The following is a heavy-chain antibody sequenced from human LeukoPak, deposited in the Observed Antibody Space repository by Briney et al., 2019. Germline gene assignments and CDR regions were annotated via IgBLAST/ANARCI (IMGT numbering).Heavy chain of an antibody. Sequence: ASVKVSCKASGGTFSSYAMSWVRQAPGQGLEWMGWISADNGNTNYAQKLQGRVTMTTDTSTSTAYMELRSLRSDATAVYYCARHYSRSWKGQFDYWGQGTLVTVSS. V-gene: IGHV1-18*01. CDR2: ISADNGNT. CDR3: ARHYSRSWKGQFDY. J-gene: IGHJ4*02. D-gene: IGHD6-13*01. CDR1: GGTFSSYA.